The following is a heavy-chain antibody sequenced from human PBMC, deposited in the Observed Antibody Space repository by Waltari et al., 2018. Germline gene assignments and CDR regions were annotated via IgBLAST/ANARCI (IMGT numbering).Heavy chain of an antibody. J-gene: IGHJ4*02. CDR1: GFSFGSYW. CDR3: ARAPLATIVGNYFDS. CDR2: ISPGGTYK. V-gene: IGHV3-7*04. Sequence: EVKMVESGGALVQPGGSLRLSCIASGFSFGSYWMTWVRQAPGKGLEWLANISPGGTYKYYLDSMEGRFTISRDNAKSSLYLQMDSLTADDTAFYYCARAPLATIVGNYFDSWGQGALVTVS. D-gene: IGHD5-12*01.